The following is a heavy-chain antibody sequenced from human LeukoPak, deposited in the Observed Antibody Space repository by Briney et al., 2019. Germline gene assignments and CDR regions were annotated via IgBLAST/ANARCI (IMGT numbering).Heavy chain of an antibody. Sequence: SETLSLTSNVSAYSLISGYYWGWIRQPPGKGLEWIGSIYHRGSTQYTPSPKSRVTISVDTSQNRFSMNKSSVTAADTRLYYCERGHSIEPYYYYYYMDVWGKGTTVTVPS. CDR1: AYSLISGYY. V-gene: IGHV4-38-2*02. CDR2: IYHRGST. D-gene: IGHD4-11*01. CDR3: ERGHSIEPYYYYYYMDV. J-gene: IGHJ6*03.